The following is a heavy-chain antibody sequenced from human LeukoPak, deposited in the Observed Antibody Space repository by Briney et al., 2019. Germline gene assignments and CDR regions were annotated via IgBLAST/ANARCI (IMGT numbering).Heavy chain of an antibody. D-gene: IGHD2-2*01. CDR3: AKEGPAAYEFDY. CDR2: IRYDGSNK. CDR1: GFTFSSYG. J-gene: IGHJ4*02. Sequence: PGGSLRLSCAASGFTFSSYGMHWVRQAPGKGLEWVAFIRYDGSNKYYADSVKGRFTISRDNSKNTLYLQMNSLRAEDTAVYYCAKEGPAAYEFDYWGQGTLVTVSS. V-gene: IGHV3-30*02.